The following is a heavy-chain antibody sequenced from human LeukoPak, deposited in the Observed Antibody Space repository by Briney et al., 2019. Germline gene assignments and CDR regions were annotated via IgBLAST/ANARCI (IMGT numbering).Heavy chain of an antibody. J-gene: IGHJ4*02. CDR2: IIPIFGTA. CDR3: GREDMITFGGVID. Sequence: WASVKVSCKASGGTFSSYAISWVRQAPGQGLEWMGRIIPIFGTANYAQKFQGRVTITTDESTSTAYMELSSLRSEDTAVYYCGREDMITFGGVIDWGQGTLVTVSS. D-gene: IGHD3-16*02. CDR1: GGTFSSYA. V-gene: IGHV1-69*05.